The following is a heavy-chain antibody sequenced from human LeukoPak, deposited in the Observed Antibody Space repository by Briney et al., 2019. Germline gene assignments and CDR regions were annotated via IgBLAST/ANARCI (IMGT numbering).Heavy chain of an antibody. D-gene: IGHD3-3*01. J-gene: IGHJ4*02. CDR3: ARLRRSYYDFWGGYPSFAY. V-gene: IGHV5-51*01. Sequence: GGSLKSSCQGSGYSFTSYWIGWVRQMPGKGLEWMGIFYPGDSGTRYRPYFQGQVTISADKSISTASLTWSSLKASDTAMYYCARLRRSYYDFWGGYPSFAYWGQGTLVTVSS. CDR1: GYSFTSYW. CDR2: FYPGDSGT.